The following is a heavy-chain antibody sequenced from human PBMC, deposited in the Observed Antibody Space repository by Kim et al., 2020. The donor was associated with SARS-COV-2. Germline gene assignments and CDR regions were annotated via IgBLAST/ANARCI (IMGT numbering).Heavy chain of an antibody. CDR2: ISSSGSTI. CDR3: ARAAALYCSSTSCYHY. V-gene: IGHV3-48*03. CDR1: GFTFSSYE. J-gene: IGHJ4*02. D-gene: IGHD2-2*01. Sequence: GGSLRLSCAASGFTFSSYEMNWVRQAPGKGLEWVSYISSSGSTIYYADSVKGRFTISRDNAKNSLYLQMNSLRAEDTAVYYCARAAALYCSSTSCYHYWGQGTLVTVSS.